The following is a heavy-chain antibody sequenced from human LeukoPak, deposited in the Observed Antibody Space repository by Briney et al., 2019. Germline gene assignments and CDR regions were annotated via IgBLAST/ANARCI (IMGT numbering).Heavy chain of an antibody. CDR1: GGSIRSSSNY. J-gene: IGHJ5*02. V-gene: IGHV4-39*07. CDR3: ARDFYYGSGNPRGWFDP. CDR2: IYYGGNT. Sequence: PSETLSLTCTVSGGSIRSSSNYWGWIRQPPGKGLEWIGSIYYGGNTYYNPSLKSRVTISVDTSKNQFSLKLSSVTAADTAVYYCARDFYYGSGNPRGWFDPWGQGTLVTVSS. D-gene: IGHD3-10*01.